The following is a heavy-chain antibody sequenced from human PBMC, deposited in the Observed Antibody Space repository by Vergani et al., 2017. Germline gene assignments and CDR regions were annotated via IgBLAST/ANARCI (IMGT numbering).Heavy chain of an antibody. V-gene: IGHV4-34*01. CDR3: ARGARWARGRRTEGFQH. CDR1: GGSFSGYY. D-gene: IGHD4-23*01. Sequence: QVQLQQWGAGLLKPSETLSLTCAVYGGSFSGYYWSWIRQPPGKGLEWIGEINHSGSTNYNPSLKSRVTISVDTSKNQFSLKLSSVTAADTAVYYCARGARWARGRRTEGFQHWGQGTLVTVSS. CDR2: INHSGST. J-gene: IGHJ1*01.